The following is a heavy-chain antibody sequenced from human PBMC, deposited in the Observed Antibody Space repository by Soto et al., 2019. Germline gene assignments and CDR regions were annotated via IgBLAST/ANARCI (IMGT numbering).Heavy chain of an antibody. CDR2: IYYSGST. J-gene: IGHJ4*02. D-gene: IGHD6-13*01. CDR3: ARDRGAAAGNIDY. CDR1: GGSISSGGYY. Sequence: QVQLQESGPGLVKPLQTLSLTCTVSGGSISSGGYYWSWIRQHPGKGLEWIGYIYYSGSTYYNPSLKSRVTISVDTSKNQFSLKLSSVTAADTAVYYCARDRGAAAGNIDYWGQGTLVTVSS. V-gene: IGHV4-31*03.